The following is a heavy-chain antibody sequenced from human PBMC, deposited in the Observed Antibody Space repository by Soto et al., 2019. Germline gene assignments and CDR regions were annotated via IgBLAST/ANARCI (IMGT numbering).Heavy chain of an antibody. CDR3: AKELFPAYSSGWYYYYGMDV. Sequence: GGSLRLSCAASGFTFDDYTMHWVRQAPGKGLEWVSLISWDGGSTYYADSVKGRFTISRDNSKNSLYLQMNSLRTEDTALYYCAKELFPAYSSGWYYYYGMDVWGQGTTVTVSS. V-gene: IGHV3-43*01. D-gene: IGHD6-19*01. CDR2: ISWDGGST. CDR1: GFTFDDYT. J-gene: IGHJ6*02.